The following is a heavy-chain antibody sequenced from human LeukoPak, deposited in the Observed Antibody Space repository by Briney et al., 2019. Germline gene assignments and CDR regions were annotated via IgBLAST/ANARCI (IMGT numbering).Heavy chain of an antibody. CDR1: GGSISSYS. J-gene: IGHJ5*02. D-gene: IGHD1-7*01. CDR3: ARGNWNYASFWFDP. CDR2: ISYSGST. V-gene: IGHV4-59*01. Sequence: SETLSLTCTVSGGSISSYSWSWIRQPPGKGLEWIGYISYSGSTNYNPSLKSRVSISVETSKNQFSLKLSSVTAADTAVYYCARGNWNYASFWFDPWGQGTLVTVSS.